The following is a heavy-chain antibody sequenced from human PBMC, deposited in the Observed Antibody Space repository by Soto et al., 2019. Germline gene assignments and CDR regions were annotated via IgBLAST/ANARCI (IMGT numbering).Heavy chain of an antibody. CDR3: ARSDSSGKTRYYFDN. D-gene: IGHD3-22*01. CDR2: IYSTERT. Sequence: QVQLQESGPGLVKPSQTLSLTCTVSGGSISSGSYYWSWIRQHPGKGLEWIGYIYSTERTNYKPSLESLLTISVDMSASQLSLKRRSVTGAATAVYYCARSDSSGKTRYYFDNWGQATLVTVAS. J-gene: IGHJ4*02. V-gene: IGHV4-31*01. CDR1: GGSISSGSYY.